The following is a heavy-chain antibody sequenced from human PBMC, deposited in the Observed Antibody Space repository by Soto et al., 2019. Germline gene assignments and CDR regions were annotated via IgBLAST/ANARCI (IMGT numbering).Heavy chain of an antibody. J-gene: IGHJ4*02. D-gene: IGHD6-19*01. Sequence: EVQLLESGGGSVQPGGSLRLSCAASGFTFSSYAMSWVRQAPGKGLEWVSAISGSGGSTYYADSVKGRFTISRDNSKNTLYLQMNSLGAEDTAVYYCARRSSGWYDYWGQGTLVTVSS. CDR3: ARRSSGWYDY. CDR2: ISGSGGST. V-gene: IGHV3-23*01. CDR1: GFTFSSYA.